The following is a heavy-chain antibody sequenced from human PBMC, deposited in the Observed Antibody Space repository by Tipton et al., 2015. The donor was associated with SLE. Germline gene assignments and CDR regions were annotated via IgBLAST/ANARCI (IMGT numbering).Heavy chain of an antibody. Sequence: TLSLTCTVSGGSINNYYWSLIRQNPGKGLEWIGNVFYSGSTHYNPSLKSRVIMPVDTSKNEFSLKVSSVTAADTAVYYCAREGLRFLHMDVWGRGTTFIVSS. V-gene: IGHV4-59*01. CDR1: GGSINNYY. J-gene: IGHJ6*04. D-gene: IGHD3-3*01. CDR3: AREGLRFLHMDV. CDR2: VFYSGST.